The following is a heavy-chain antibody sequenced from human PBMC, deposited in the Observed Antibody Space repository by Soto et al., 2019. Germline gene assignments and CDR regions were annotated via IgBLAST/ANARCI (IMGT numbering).Heavy chain of an antibody. CDR1: GYSFTSYW. CDR3: ARHFYDYLDY. Sequence: GESRKISCXGSGYSFTSYWIGWVRQMPGKGLEWMGIIYPGDSDTRYSPSFQGQVTISVDKSISTAYLQWSSLKASDTAIYYCARHFYDYLDYWGQGILVTVSS. V-gene: IGHV5-51*01. J-gene: IGHJ4*02. CDR2: IYPGDSDT. D-gene: IGHD3-16*01.